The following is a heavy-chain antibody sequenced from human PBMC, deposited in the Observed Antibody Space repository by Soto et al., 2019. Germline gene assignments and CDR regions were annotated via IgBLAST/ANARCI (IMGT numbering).Heavy chain of an antibody. D-gene: IGHD6-6*01. CDR3: AKFSAPSIYSIPSVPDY. CDR2: ISGSGGST. J-gene: IGHJ4*02. V-gene: IGHV3-23*01. CDR1: GFTFSSYA. Sequence: PGGSLRLSCAASGFTFSSYAMSWVRQAPGKGLEWVSAISGSGGSTYYADSVKGRFTISRDNSKNTLYLQMNSLRAEDTAVYYCAKFSAPSIYSIPSVPDYWGQGTLVTVSS.